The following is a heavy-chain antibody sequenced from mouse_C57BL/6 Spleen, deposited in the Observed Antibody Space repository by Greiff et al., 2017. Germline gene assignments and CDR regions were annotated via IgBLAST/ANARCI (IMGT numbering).Heavy chain of an antibody. CDR2: IHPSDSDT. Sequence: VQLQQPGAELVKPGASVKVSCKASGYTFTSYWMHWVKQRPGQGLEWIGRIHPSDSDTNYNQKFKGKATLTVDKSSSTAYIQLSSLTSEDSAVYYCASNWAAYYYAMDYWGQGTSVTVSS. V-gene: IGHV1-74*01. CDR3: ASNWAAYYYAMDY. CDR1: GYTFTSYW. J-gene: IGHJ4*01. D-gene: IGHD4-1*01.